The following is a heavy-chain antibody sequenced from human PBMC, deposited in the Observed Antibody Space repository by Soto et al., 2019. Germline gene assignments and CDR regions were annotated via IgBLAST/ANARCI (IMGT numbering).Heavy chain of an antibody. CDR1: GGTFSSYA. CDR3: ARGKSYYESGKGIYAYSSLDV. Sequence: QVQLVQSGAEVKKPGSSVKVSCKSSGGTFSSYAISWVRQAPGQGLEWMGGVIPVFGSATYAQKVQGRVTIPADKPTKRAYMEVNSLRSEDTAVYYCARGKSYYESGKGIYAYSSLDVWGKGTTVTVSS. J-gene: IGHJ6*04. V-gene: IGHV1-69*06. D-gene: IGHD3-10*01. CDR2: VIPVFGSA.